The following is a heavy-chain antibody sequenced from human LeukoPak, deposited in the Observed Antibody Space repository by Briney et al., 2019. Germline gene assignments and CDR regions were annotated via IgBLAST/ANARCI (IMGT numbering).Heavy chain of an antibody. CDR1: GGSISSGSYY. J-gene: IGHJ4*02. D-gene: IGHD3-22*01. Sequence: SETLSPTCTVSGGSISSGSYYWSWIRQPAGKGLEWIGRIYTSGSTNYNPSLKSRVTISVDTSKNQFSLKLSSVTAADTAVYYCARDGGYDSSGYYTYYFDCWGQGTLVTVSS. CDR3: ARDGGYDSSGYYTYYFDC. CDR2: IYTSGST. V-gene: IGHV4-61*02.